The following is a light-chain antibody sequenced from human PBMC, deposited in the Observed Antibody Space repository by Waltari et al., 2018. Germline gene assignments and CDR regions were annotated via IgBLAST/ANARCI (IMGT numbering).Light chain of an antibody. CDR2: DES. V-gene: IGKV3-11*01. J-gene: IGKJ4*01. Sequence: EIVLTQSPDTLSLSPGERATLPRRASQSVSSYLAWYQQKPGQAPRLLIDDESNRATGIPARFSGSGSGTDFTLTISSLEPEDFAVYYCQQRSNWPPSVTFGGGTKVEIK. CDR1: QSVSSY. CDR3: QQRSNWPPSVT.